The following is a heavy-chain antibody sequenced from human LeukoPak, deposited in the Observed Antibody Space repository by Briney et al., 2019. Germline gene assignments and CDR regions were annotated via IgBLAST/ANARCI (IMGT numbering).Heavy chain of an antibody. V-gene: IGHV4-34*01. CDR2: INHSRST. D-gene: IGHD2-2*01. Sequence: SETLSLTCAVYGGSFSGYYWSWIRQPPGKGLEWIGEINHSRSTNYNPSLKSRVTISVDTSKNQFSLKLSSVTAADTAVYYCAIGGMVPAAKWYWFDPWGQGTLVTVSS. J-gene: IGHJ5*02. CDR1: GGSFSGYY. CDR3: AIGGMVPAAKWYWFDP.